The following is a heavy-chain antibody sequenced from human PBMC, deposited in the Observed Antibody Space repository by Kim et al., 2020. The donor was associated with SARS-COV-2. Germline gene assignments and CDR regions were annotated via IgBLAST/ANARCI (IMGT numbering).Heavy chain of an antibody. D-gene: IGHD6-6*01. CDR1: GFTFSSYG. J-gene: IGHJ6*02. CDR2: IWYDGSNK. V-gene: IGHV3-33*01. CDR3: ARISSYYYGMDV. Sequence: GGSLRLSCAASGFTFSSYGMHWVRQAPGKGLEWVAVIWYDGSNKYYAYSVKGRFTISRDNSKNTLYLQMKSLRAEDTAVYYCARISSYYYGMDVWGHGTT.